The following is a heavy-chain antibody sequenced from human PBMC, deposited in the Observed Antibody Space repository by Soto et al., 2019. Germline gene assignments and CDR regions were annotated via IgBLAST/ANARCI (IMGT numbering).Heavy chain of an antibody. V-gene: IGHV4-30-2*01. Sequence: PSETLSLTCAVSGGSISSGGYSWSWIRQPPGKGLEWIGYIYHSGSTYYNPSLKSRVTISVDRSKNQFSLKLSSVTAADTAVYYCARGPGRQLSYYFDYWGQGTLVTVSS. CDR3: ARGPGRQLSYYFDY. CDR2: IYHSGST. J-gene: IGHJ4*02. D-gene: IGHD3-10*01. CDR1: GGSISSGGYS.